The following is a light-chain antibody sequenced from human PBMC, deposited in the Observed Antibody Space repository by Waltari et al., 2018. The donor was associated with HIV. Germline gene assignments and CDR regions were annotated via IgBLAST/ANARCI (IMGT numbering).Light chain of an antibody. CDR2: DAA. J-gene: IGKJ3*01. CDR3: QQTFSSPLT. CDR1: QTVTNK. V-gene: IGKV1-39*01. Sequence: DIQMTQSPPPLSASVGDSVIITCRASQTVTNKVNWYQQKPGAAPKVLIYDAATLQSGVPSRFRGGGSGTDFTLTITSLQPDDFATYFCQQTFSSPLTFGPGTKVDI.